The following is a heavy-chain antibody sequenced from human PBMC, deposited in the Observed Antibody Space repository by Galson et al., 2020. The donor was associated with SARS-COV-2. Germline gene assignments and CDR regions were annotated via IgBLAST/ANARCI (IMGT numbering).Heavy chain of an antibody. CDR1: GGSFSGYL. D-gene: IGHD3-22*01. CDR3: ARGRTDISMVVVVITAASYYFDS. CDR2: INHSGGT. Sequence: SQTLSLTCAVYGGSFSGYLWSWIRQSPGKGLEWIGEINHSGGTNYNPSLKSRVTISADTSKNQFSLKLRSVTAADTAVYYCARGRTDISMVVVVITAASYYFDSWGQGSLVTVSS. V-gene: IGHV4-34*01. J-gene: IGHJ4*02.